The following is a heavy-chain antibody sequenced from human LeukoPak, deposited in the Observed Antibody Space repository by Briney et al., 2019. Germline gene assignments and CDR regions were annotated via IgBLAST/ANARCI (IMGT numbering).Heavy chain of an antibody. CDR1: GGSISSGSYY. CDR3: ARDLTRGYLGSGNWFDP. J-gene: IGHJ5*02. V-gene: IGHV4-61*02. CDR2: IYTSGST. D-gene: IGHD3-22*01. Sequence: SQTLSLTCTVSGGSISSGSYYWSWIRQPAGKGLEWIVRIYTSGSTNYNPSLKSRVTISVDTSKNQFSLKLSSVTAADTAVYYCARDLTRGYLGSGNWFDPWGQGTLVTVSS.